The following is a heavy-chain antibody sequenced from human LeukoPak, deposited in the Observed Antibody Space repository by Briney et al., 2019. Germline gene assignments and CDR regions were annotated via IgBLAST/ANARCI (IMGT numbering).Heavy chain of an antibody. CDR3: ASYYYSSGHHV. V-gene: IGHV4-30-4*07. D-gene: IGHD3-22*01. CDR1: GGSISSGGYS. Sequence: PSETLSLTCAVSGGSISSGGYSWSWIRQPPGKGLEWIGYIYYSGSTYYNPSLKSRVTISVDTSKNQFSLKLGSVTAADTAVFYCASYYYSSGHHVWGQGTLVTVSS. CDR2: IYYSGST. J-gene: IGHJ4*02.